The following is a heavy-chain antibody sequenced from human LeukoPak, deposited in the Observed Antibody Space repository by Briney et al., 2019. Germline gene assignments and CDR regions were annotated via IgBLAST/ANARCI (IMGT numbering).Heavy chain of an antibody. CDR2: IIPIFGTA. V-gene: IGHV1-69*13. CDR1: GGTFSSYA. D-gene: IGHD6-6*01. J-gene: IGHJ4*02. CDR3: ARDLGSSSAADYFDY. Sequence: SVKVSCKASGGTFSSYAISWVRQAPGQGLVWMGGIIPIFGTANYAQKFQGRVTITADESTSTAYMELSSLRSEDTAVYYCARDLGSSSAADYFDYWGQGTLVTVSS.